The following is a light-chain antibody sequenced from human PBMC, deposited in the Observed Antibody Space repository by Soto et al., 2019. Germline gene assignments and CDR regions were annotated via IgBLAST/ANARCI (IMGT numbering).Light chain of an antibody. CDR1: QSIGTS. Sequence: DIQMTQSPASLSASVGDRVTITCRASQSIGTSLNWYQQKPGKVPTLLIYAASSLQSGVPSRFSGSGSGTDFTLIITGLQPEDFAAYYCQQSVPTSYTFGQGTKLEMK. J-gene: IGKJ2*01. CDR3: QQSVPTSYT. CDR2: AAS. V-gene: IGKV1-39*01.